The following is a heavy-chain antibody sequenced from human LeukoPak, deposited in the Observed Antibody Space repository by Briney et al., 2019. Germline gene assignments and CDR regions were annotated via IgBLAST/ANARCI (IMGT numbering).Heavy chain of an antibody. D-gene: IGHD3-22*01. Sequence: GASVKVSCKASGGTFSSYAISWVRQAPGQGLEWMGGIIPIFGTANYAQKFQGRVTITADKSTSTAYMELRSLRSDDTAVYYCARDPFPYYYDSSGCFDYWGQGTLVTVSS. CDR1: GGTFSSYA. V-gene: IGHV1-69*06. J-gene: IGHJ4*02. CDR3: ARDPFPYYYDSSGCFDY. CDR2: IIPIFGTA.